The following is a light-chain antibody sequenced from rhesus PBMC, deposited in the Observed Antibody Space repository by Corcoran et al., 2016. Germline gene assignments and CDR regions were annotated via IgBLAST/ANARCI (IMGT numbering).Light chain of an antibody. J-gene: IGKJ3*01. V-gene: IGKV1S12*01. Sequence: DIQMTQSPSALSASVGDRVTISCRASQNIYSNLAWYQQKPGKAPNLLIYAASSLQTGIPSRFSGRGSGTDFPLTISSLQPEDSAAYYCQHYYDNPFTFGPGTKLDIK. CDR1: QNIYSN. CDR2: AAS. CDR3: QHYYDNPFT.